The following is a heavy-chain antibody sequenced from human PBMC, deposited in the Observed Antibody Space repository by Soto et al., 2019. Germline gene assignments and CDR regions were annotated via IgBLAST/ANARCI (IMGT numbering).Heavy chain of an antibody. CDR2: ISSSSSYI. CDR3: ARDPLSSSSFVGWFDP. D-gene: IGHD6-6*01. Sequence: GGPLRLSCAASGFTFSSYTMSWVRQAPGKGLEWVSSISSSSSYIYYADSVKGRFTISRDNAKNSLYLQMNSLRAEDTAVYYCARDPLSSSSFVGWFDPWGQGTLVTVSS. V-gene: IGHV3-21*01. J-gene: IGHJ5*02. CDR1: GFTFSSYT.